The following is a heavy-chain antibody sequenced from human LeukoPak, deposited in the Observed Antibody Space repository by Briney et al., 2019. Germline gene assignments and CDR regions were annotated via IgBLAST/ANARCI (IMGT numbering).Heavy chain of an antibody. CDR3: AKDHHSSGWYYFDY. Sequence: GALRLSCAASGLTFSTYGMHWVRQAPGTGLEWVAFIQNDGNDKYYADSVKGRFTISKDNSKNTLYLQMNSLRAEDTAVYYCAKDHHSSGWYYFDYWGQGTLVTVSS. J-gene: IGHJ4*02. V-gene: IGHV3-30*02. CDR2: IQNDGNDK. CDR1: GLTFSTYG. D-gene: IGHD6-19*01.